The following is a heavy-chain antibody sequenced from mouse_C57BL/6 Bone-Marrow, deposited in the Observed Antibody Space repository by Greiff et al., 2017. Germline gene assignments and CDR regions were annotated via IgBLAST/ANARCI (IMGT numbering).Heavy chain of an antibody. Sequence: EVMLVESEGGLVQPGSSMKLSCTASGFTFSDYYMAWVRQVPEKGLEWVANINYDGSSTYYLDSLKSRFIISRDNAKNILYLQMSSLKSEDTATYYCGREGSSLYAMDYWGQGTSVTVSS. J-gene: IGHJ4*01. V-gene: IGHV5-16*01. D-gene: IGHD1-1*01. CDR3: GREGSSLYAMDY. CDR1: GFTFSDYY. CDR2: INYDGSST.